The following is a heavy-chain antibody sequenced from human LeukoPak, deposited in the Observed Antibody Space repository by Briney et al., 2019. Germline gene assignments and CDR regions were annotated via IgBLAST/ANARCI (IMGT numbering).Heavy chain of an antibody. D-gene: IGHD3-3*01. V-gene: IGHV3-23*01. CDR3: ARRGSEWNSYFYPMDV. J-gene: IGHJ6*02. CDR2: ISGSDAST. Sequence: GSSLRLSCAASGFTFRIYAMSWVRQAPGMGLEWVSGISGSDASTFYADSVMGRFTISRDNSMNTLYLQMNNVRAEDAAIYFCARRGSEWNSYFYPMDVWGQGTTVTVSS. CDR1: GFTFRIYA.